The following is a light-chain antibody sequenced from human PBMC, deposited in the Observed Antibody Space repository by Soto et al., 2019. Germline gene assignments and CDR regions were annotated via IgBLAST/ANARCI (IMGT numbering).Light chain of an antibody. Sequence: IQMNQSPSTLSASVGDRVTITFRASQSISIWLAWYQQKPGKAPKLLIYKASSLESGVPSRFSGSGSGTEFTLTISSLQPDDFATYYCQQANSFPPDFGQGTRLEIK. J-gene: IGKJ5*01. CDR1: QSISIW. CDR3: QQANSFPPD. V-gene: IGKV1-5*03. CDR2: KAS.